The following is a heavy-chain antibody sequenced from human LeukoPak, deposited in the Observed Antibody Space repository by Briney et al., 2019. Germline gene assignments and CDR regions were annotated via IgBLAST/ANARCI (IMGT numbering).Heavy chain of an antibody. J-gene: IGHJ4*02. Sequence: PGGSLRLSCAASGFTFSSYSMNWVRQAPGKGLEWVSSISSGSSYIYYADSVKDRFTISRDNAKNSLYLQMNSLRGEDTAVYYCARIYSNGGPDYWGQGTLVTVSS. CDR3: ARIYSNGGPDY. CDR1: GFTFSSYS. V-gene: IGHV3-21*01. D-gene: IGHD6-19*01. CDR2: ISSGSSYI.